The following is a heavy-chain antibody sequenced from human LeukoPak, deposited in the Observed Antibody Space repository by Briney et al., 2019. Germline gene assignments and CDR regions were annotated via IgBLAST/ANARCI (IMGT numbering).Heavy chain of an antibody. CDR1: VYIFIDHY. CDR2: INPDRGAT. Sequence: ASVKVSCKASVYIFIDHYIHGVRQAPGQGLEWMGWINPDRGATNYAQKFQGGVIMPRDTSISTAYLELRGLRSDDTALYYCARTGDPAYDAFDIWGQGTLVTVSS. V-gene: IGHV1-2*02. J-gene: IGHJ3*02. CDR3: ARTGDPAYDAFDI. D-gene: IGHD7-27*01.